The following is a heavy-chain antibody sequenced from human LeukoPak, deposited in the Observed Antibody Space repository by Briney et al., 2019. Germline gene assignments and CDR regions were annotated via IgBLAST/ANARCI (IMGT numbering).Heavy chain of an antibody. V-gene: IGHV4-30-2*01. Sequence: PSETLSLTCAVSGGSISSGGYSWSWIRQPPGKGLEWIGYIYHSGSTYYNPSLKSRVTISVDRSKNQFSLKLSSVTAADTAVYYCARETRDFWSGYSQGKDYWGQGTLVTVSS. J-gene: IGHJ4*02. CDR2: IYHSGST. CDR1: GGSISSGGYS. D-gene: IGHD3-3*01. CDR3: ARETRDFWSGYSQGKDY.